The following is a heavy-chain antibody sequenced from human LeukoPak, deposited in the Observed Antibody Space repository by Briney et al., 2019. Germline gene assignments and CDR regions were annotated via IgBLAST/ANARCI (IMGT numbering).Heavy chain of an antibody. J-gene: IGHJ3*02. CDR2: ISYDGSNK. CDR3: AKEPHFLAVAGRRAFDI. V-gene: IGHV3-30*18. Sequence: PGRSLRLSCAASGFTFSSYGMHWVRQAPGKGLEWVAVISYDGSNKYYADSVKGRFTISRDNSKNRLYLQMNSLRAEDTAVYYCAKEPHFLAVAGRRAFDIWGQGTMVTVSS. D-gene: IGHD6-19*01. CDR1: GFTFSSYG.